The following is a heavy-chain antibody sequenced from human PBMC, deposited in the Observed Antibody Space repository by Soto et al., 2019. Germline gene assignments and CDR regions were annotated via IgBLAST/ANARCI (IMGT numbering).Heavy chain of an antibody. J-gene: IGHJ5*02. D-gene: IGHD3-9*01. V-gene: IGHV4-59*01. CDR1: DGSISSYY. Sequence: SETLSVTCTVADGSISSYYCSWILQPPGKGLVWIGYIYYSGSTNYNPSLKSRVTISVDTSKNQFSLKLSSVAAADKAVYYFARDHYDICTGDSRGWFEPWGKRTLVTVS. CDR3: ARDHYDICTGDSRGWFEP. CDR2: IYYSGST.